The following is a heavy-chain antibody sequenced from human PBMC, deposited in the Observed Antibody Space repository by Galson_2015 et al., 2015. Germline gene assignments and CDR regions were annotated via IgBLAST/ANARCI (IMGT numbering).Heavy chain of an antibody. D-gene: IGHD6-13*01. CDR1: GGSISSSSYY. V-gene: IGHV4-39*01. J-gene: IGHJ4*02. CDR2: IYYSGST. Sequence: LSLTCTVSGGSISSSSYYWGWIRQPPGKGLEWIGSIYYSGSTYYNPSLKSRVTISVDTSKNQFSLKLSSVTAADTAVYYCARHSIAAAGHPFDYWGQGTLVTVSS. CDR3: ARHSIAAAGHPFDY.